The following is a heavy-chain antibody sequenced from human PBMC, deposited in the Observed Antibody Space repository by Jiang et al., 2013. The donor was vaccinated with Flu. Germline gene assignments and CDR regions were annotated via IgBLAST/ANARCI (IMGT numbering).Heavy chain of an antibody. CDR2: HSGST. J-gene: IGHJ4*02. D-gene: IGHD2-2*01. CDR3: ARGRGRYCSSTSCYAAGFDY. Sequence: HSGSTNYNPSLKSRVTISVDTSKNQFSLKLSSVTAADTAVYYCARGRGRYCSSTSCYAAGFDYWGQGTLVTVSS. V-gene: IGHV4-34*01.